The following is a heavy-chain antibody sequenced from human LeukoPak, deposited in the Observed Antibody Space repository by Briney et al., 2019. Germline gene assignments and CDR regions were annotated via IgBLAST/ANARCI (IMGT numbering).Heavy chain of an antibody. D-gene: IGHD6-13*01. J-gene: IGHJ4*02. Sequence: PSETLSLTCTVSGGSISSYYWCWIRQPPGKGLEWIGYIYYSGSTNYNPSLKSRVTISVDTSKNQFSLKLSSVTAADTAVYYCARAIYSSPPYFDYWGQGTLVTVSS. CDR1: GGSISSYY. CDR3: ARAIYSSPPYFDY. V-gene: IGHV4-59*01. CDR2: IYYSGST.